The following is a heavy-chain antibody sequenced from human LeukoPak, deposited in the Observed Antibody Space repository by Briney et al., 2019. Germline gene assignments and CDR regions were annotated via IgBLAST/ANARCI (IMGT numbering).Heavy chain of an antibody. J-gene: IGHJ3*02. V-gene: IGHV3-48*04. Sequence: PGGSLRLSCAASGFTFHSYSMNWVRQAPGKGLEWISYISSTSTTIYYADSVKGRFTISRDNAKNSLYLQMNSLRAEDTAMYYCASYTSSWYDAFDIWGQGTMVTVSS. CDR2: ISSTSTTI. CDR3: ASYTSSWYDAFDI. D-gene: IGHD6-13*01. CDR1: GFTFHSYS.